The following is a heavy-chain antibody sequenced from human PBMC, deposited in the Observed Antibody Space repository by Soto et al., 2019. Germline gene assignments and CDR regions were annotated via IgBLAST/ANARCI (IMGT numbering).Heavy chain of an antibody. CDR2: VTVTGGST. CDR3: AGQRSPEGWFDP. D-gene: IGHD3-10*01. Sequence: PGGSLRLSCAASAISLNTYGVTWVRQATGKGMEWVSTVTVTGGSTYYADSVKGRFSISRDRYKYTVYLLLNSMKVEDTDIYYCAGQRSPEGWFDPWGQGTLVTVSS. V-gene: IGHV3-23*01. CDR1: AISLNTYG. J-gene: IGHJ5*02.